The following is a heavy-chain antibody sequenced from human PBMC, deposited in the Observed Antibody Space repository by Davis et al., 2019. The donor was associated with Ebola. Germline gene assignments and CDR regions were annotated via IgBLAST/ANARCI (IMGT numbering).Heavy chain of an antibody. J-gene: IGHJ6*02. D-gene: IGHD6-25*01. Sequence: GESPKTPLNSLGYSLTSFRIGRVRQPPGQGLEWMGAILPGDSDTRYSPSFQGQVTISADKSISTAYLQWSSLKASDTVMYYWAIGYPDGMDVWGQGTTVTVSS. V-gene: IGHV5-51*01. CDR1: GYSLTSFR. CDR2: ILPGDSDT. CDR3: AIGYPDGMDV.